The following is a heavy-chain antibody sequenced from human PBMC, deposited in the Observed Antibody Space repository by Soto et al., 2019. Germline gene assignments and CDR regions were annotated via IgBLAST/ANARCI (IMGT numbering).Heavy chain of an antibody. CDR3: ARDLGYYDSSGYFDY. D-gene: IGHD3-22*01. CDR2: ISSSGSII. Sequence: PGGSLRLSCAASGFTFSDYYMSWIRRAPGKGLEWVSCISSSGSIIYYADSVKGRFTISRDNAKNSLYLQMNSLRAEDAAVYYCARDLGYYDSSGYFDYWGQGTLVTVPS. J-gene: IGHJ4*02. V-gene: IGHV3-11*01. CDR1: GFTFSDYY.